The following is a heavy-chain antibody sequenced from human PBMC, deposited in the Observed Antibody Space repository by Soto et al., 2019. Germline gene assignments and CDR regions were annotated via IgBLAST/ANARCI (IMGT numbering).Heavy chain of an antibody. Sequence: ASVKVSCKASGYTFITHGVSWVRQAPGQGLDWLGWISTYNGNTNYAERLQGRVTMTTDTSTNTAYMELRSLRSDDTAVYYCARVIVVVPAAMWGGWCDPWGQGTLVTVSS. D-gene: IGHD2-2*01. CDR3: ARVIVVVPAAMWGGWCDP. J-gene: IGHJ5*02. CDR2: ISTYNGNT. CDR1: GYTFITHG. V-gene: IGHV1-18*01.